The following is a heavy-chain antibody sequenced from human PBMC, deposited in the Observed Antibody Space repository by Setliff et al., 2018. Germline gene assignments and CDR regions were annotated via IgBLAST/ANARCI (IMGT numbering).Heavy chain of an antibody. CDR2: IYYSGST. Sequence: SETLSLTCTVSGGSISSGGYYWSWIRQHPGKGLEWIGYIYYSGSTYYNPSLKSRVTISVDTSKNQFSLKLSSVTAADTAVYYCAKDRGITMVRGVPYYFDYWGQGTLVTVSS. CDR1: GGSISSGGYY. J-gene: IGHJ4*02. D-gene: IGHD3-10*01. V-gene: IGHV4-31*03. CDR3: AKDRGITMVRGVPYYFDY.